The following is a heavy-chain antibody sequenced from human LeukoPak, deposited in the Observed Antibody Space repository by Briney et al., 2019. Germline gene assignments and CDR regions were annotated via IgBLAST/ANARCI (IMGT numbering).Heavy chain of an antibody. J-gene: IGHJ4*02. V-gene: IGHV3-23*01. CDR3: AKWGDYDVLTGYYVSDY. Sequence: GGSLRLSCAASGFTFSNYAMSWVRQSPGKGLEWVSAITGSGGNTYYADSVKGRFTISRDNSENTVFLQMNSLRAEDTAVYYCAKWGDYDVLTGYYVSDYWGQGTLVTVSS. CDR2: ITGSGGNT. D-gene: IGHD3-9*01. CDR1: GFTFSNYA.